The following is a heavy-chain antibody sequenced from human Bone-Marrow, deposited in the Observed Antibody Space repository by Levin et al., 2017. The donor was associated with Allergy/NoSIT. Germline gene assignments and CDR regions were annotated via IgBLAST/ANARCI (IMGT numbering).Heavy chain of an antibody. CDR1: GYSFTKYW. J-gene: IGHJ5*01. CDR2: IYPADSYT. V-gene: IGHV5-51*01. CDR3: ARQLVGDTDS. Sequence: PGESLKISCKASGYSFTKYWIGWVRQMPGKGLEWMGIIYPADSYTRYSLSFQGQVTMSVDTSVSTAYLHWSSLKASDTAIYYCARQLVGDTDSWGQGTLVTVSS. D-gene: IGHD2-15*01.